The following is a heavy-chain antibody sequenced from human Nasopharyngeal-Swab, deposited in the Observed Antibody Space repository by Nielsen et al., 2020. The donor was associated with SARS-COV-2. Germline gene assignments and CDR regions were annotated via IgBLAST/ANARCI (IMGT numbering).Heavy chain of an antibody. J-gene: IGHJ4*02. Sequence: RQAPGKGLEWIGYIYYSGSTYYNPSLKSRVTISVDTSKNQFSLKLSSVTAADTAVYYCARGSEGGIAARQPNFDYWGQGTLVTVSS. CDR2: IYYSGST. V-gene: IGHV4-30-4*01. D-gene: IGHD6-6*01. CDR3: ARGSEGGIAARQPNFDY.